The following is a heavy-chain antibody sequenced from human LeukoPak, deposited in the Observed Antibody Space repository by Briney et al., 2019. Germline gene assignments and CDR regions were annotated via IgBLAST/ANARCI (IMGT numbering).Heavy chain of an antibody. CDR2: SYYSGNA. V-gene: IGHV4-59*12. D-gene: IGHD3-10*01. Sequence: SETLSLTCTVSGGSINNYYWYWMRQPPGKGLELIAYSYYSGNANYNPSLESRVTISVDTSKNQFSLKLTSVTAADTAVYYCARAMVRGLYYFDYWGQGTLVTVSS. CDR3: ARAMVRGLYYFDY. J-gene: IGHJ4*02. CDR1: GGSINNYY.